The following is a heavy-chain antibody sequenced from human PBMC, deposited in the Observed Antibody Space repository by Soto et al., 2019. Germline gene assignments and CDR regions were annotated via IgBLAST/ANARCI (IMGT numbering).Heavy chain of an antibody. Sequence: GGSLRLSCAASGFTFSSYAMSWVRQAPGKGLEWVSAISGSGGSTYYADSVKGRFTISRDNSKNTLYLQMDSLRAEDTAVYYCAKSQMVRGVIIDFDYWGQGTLVIVSS. D-gene: IGHD3-10*01. J-gene: IGHJ4*02. V-gene: IGHV3-23*01. CDR1: GFTFSSYA. CDR2: ISGSGGST. CDR3: AKSQMVRGVIIDFDY.